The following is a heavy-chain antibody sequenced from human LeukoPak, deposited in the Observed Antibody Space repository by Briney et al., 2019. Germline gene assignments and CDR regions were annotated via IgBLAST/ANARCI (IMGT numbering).Heavy chain of an antibody. CDR3: AKARLGIDY. V-gene: IGHV3-23*01. Sequence: GGSLRLPCEPSGFTFSSYAMSWVRQAPGKGLEWVSAISGSGGSTYYADSVKGRFTISGDNSKNTLYLQMNSLRAEDTAVYYCAKARLGIDYWGQGTLVTVSS. CDR2: ISGSGGST. J-gene: IGHJ4*02. D-gene: IGHD7-27*01. CDR1: GFTFSSYA.